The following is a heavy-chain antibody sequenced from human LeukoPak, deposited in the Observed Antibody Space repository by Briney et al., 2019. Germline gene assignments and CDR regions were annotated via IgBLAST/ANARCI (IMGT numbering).Heavy chain of an antibody. V-gene: IGHV1-69*04. CDR2: IIPILGIA. CDR1: GYTFTSYG. Sequence: ASVKVSCKASGYTFTSYGISWVRQAPGQGLEWMGRIIPILGIANYAQKFQGRVTITADKSTSTAYMELSSLRSEDTAVYYCARRAVAGLYYFDYWGQGTLVTVSS. J-gene: IGHJ4*02. D-gene: IGHD6-19*01. CDR3: ARRAVAGLYYFDY.